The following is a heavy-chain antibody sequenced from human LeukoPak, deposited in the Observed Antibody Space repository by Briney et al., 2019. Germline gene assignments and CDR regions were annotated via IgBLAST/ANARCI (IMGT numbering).Heavy chain of an antibody. Sequence: TGGSLRLSCAASGFTFSTYWMHWVRHAPGKGLAWVSGIDSDGKNTIYADSVKGRFTISRDNAKNTLYLQMDSLRGEDTAVYYCVREGPDYWGQGALVTVSS. CDR1: GFTFSTYW. V-gene: IGHV3-74*01. CDR3: VREGPDY. J-gene: IGHJ4*02. CDR2: IDSDGKNT.